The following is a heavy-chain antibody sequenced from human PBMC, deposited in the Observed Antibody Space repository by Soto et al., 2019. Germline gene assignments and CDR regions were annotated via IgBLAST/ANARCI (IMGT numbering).Heavy chain of an antibody. CDR2: IYSGGST. V-gene: IGHV3-53*01. CDR1: GFTFSSND. J-gene: IGHJ3*01. D-gene: IGHD3-22*01. CDR3: ATSPLLPGAP. Sequence: EVQLVESGGGLIQPGGSLRLSCAASGFTFSSNDMNWVHQAPGKGLEWVSLIYSGGSTYYADSVKGRFTISRDNSKNTLYLQMRSLRAEYTAVYYCATSPLLPGAPWGQGTMVTVSS.